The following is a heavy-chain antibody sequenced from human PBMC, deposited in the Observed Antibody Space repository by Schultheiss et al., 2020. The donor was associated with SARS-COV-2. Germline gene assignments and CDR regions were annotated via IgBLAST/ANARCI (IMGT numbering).Heavy chain of an antibody. J-gene: IGHJ6*02. V-gene: IGHV1-8*02. CDR2: MNPNSGNT. Sequence: ASVKVSCKVSGYTLTELSMHWVRQAPGKGLEWMGWMNPNSGNTGYAQKFQGRVTMTRNTSISTAYMELSRLRSDDTAVYYCARDRVSRQQLMDVWCQGTTVTVSS. D-gene: IGHD6-13*01. CDR1: GYTLTELS. CDR3: ARDRVSRQQLMDV.